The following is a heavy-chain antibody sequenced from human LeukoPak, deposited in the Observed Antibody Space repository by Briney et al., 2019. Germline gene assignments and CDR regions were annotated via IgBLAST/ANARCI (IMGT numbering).Heavy chain of an antibody. D-gene: IGHD3-22*01. CDR2: IYYSGST. CDR3: AREISSWYDSSGYSPYYYYYGMDV. Sequence: SETLSLTCTVSGGSISSYYWSWIRQPPGKGLEWIGYIYYSGSTNYNPSLKSRVTISVDASKNQFSLKLSSVTAADTAVYYCAREISSWYDSSGYSPYYYYYGMDVWGQGTTVTVSS. CDR1: GGSISSYY. J-gene: IGHJ6*02. V-gene: IGHV4-59*01.